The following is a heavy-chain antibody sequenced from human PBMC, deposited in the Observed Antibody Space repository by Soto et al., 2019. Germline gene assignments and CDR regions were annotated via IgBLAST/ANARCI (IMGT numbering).Heavy chain of an antibody. CDR2: ISYDGSNK. J-gene: IGHJ6*02. D-gene: IGHD3-10*01. V-gene: IGHV3-30*18. CDR1: GFTFSSYG. Sequence: GGSLRLSCAASGFTFSSYGMHWVRQAPGKGLEWVAVISYDGSNKYYADSVKGRFTISRDNSKNTLYLQMNSLRAEDTALYYCAKDRRGSGSYYNHYYYYGMDVWGQGTTVTVSS. CDR3: AKDRRGSGSYYNHYYYYGMDV.